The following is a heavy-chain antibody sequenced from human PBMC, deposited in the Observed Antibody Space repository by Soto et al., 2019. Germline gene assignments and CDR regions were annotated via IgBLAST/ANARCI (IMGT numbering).Heavy chain of an antibody. CDR1: GFTFSSHA. CDR2: ISESGGRT. Sequence: PGGSLILSWAASGFTFSSHAMTWVRQAPGKGLEWVSTISESGGRTFYADSVKGRFTISRDNSQNTLFLQLSSLRVDDTAVYYWVPGSSGGVGEDGWGQGALVTVAS. D-gene: IGHD1-26*01. J-gene: IGHJ4*02. CDR3: VPGSSGGVGEDG. V-gene: IGHV3-23*01.